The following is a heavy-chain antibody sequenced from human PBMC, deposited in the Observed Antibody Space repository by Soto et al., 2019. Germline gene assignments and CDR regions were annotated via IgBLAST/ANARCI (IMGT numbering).Heavy chain of an antibody. CDR3: ARDLGTYWYFDL. D-gene: IGHD3-16*01. CDR1: GFTFSSYG. J-gene: IGHJ2*01. CDR2: IWYDGSNK. V-gene: IGHV3-33*01. Sequence: QVQLVESGGGVVQPGRSLRLSCAASGFTFSSYGMHWVRQAPGKGLEWVAVIWYDGSNKYYADSVKGRFTISRDNSKNTLYLQMNSLRAEDTAVYYCARDLGTYWYFDLWGRGTLVTVSS.